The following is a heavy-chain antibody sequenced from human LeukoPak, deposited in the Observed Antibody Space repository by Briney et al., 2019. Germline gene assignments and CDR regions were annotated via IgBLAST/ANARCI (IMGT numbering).Heavy chain of an antibody. D-gene: IGHD2-8*01. CDR3: AKEEWPAFDY. V-gene: IGHV3-23*01. CDR2: ISGDRGST. Sequence: GSLRLSCAASGFTFSRYGMHWVRQAPGKGLEWVSDISGDRGSTDYADSVKGRFTISRDNSKNTVYLLMNNLRAEDTAVYYCAKEEWPAFDYWGQGTLVSVS. CDR1: GFTFSRYG. J-gene: IGHJ4*02.